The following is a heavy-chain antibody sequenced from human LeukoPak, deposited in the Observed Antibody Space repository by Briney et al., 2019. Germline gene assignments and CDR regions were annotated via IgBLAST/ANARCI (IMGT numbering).Heavy chain of an antibody. V-gene: IGHV4-59*11. CDR1: GGSISSHY. CDR2: IYYSGST. CDR3: ARLGPYCTNGVCPYYYYYMDV. J-gene: IGHJ6*03. Sequence: SETLSLTCTVSGGSISSHYWSWIRQPPGKGLEWIGYIYYSGSTNYNPSLKGRVTISVDTSKNQFSLKLSSVTAADTAVYYCARLGPYCTNGVCPYYYYYMDVWGKGTTVTVSS. D-gene: IGHD2-8*01.